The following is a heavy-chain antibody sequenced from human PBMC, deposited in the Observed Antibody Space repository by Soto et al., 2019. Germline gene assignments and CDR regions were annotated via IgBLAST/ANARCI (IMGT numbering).Heavy chain of an antibody. CDR1: GFTFSSYG. CDR2: IWYDGSNK. CDR3: ARVIGDFWSGYLLSYYYGMDV. V-gene: IGHV3-33*01. J-gene: IGHJ6*02. Sequence: GGSLRLSCAASGFTFSSYGMHWVRQAPGKGLEWVAVIWYDGSNKYYADSVKGRFTISRDNSKNTLYLQMNSLRAEDTAVYYCARVIGDFWSGYLLSYYYGMDVWGQGTTVTVSS. D-gene: IGHD3-3*01.